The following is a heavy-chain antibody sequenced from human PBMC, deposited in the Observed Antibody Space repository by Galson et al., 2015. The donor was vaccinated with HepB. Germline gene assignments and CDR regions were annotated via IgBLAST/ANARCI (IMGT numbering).Heavy chain of an antibody. CDR1: GFTVESYT. Sequence: SLRLSCAVSGFTVESYTLHWVRQAPGKGLQWVAFISHDGSNKYYSDSVEGRSTISRDNSKNTLSLQMNSLKADDTAVYYCAREKEKDYDQAIFDYWGQGTLVTVSS. D-gene: IGHD4-17*01. CDR2: ISHDGSNK. V-gene: IGHV3-30*04. CDR3: AREKEKDYDQAIFDY. J-gene: IGHJ4*02.